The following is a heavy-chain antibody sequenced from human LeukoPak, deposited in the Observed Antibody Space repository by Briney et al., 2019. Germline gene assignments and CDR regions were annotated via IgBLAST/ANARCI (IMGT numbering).Heavy chain of an antibody. V-gene: IGHV5-51*01. CDR1: GYRFTTYW. CDR3: ARSGYSGYEGDY. J-gene: IGHJ4*02. D-gene: IGHD5-12*01. Sequence: GESLMTSCKGSGYRFTTYWIAWVRQMSGKGLEWMGIIYPSDSDTRYSPTFQGQVTISADKSISTAYLQWNSLKASDTAMYYCARSGYSGYEGDYWGQGSLVTVSS. CDR2: IYPSDSDT.